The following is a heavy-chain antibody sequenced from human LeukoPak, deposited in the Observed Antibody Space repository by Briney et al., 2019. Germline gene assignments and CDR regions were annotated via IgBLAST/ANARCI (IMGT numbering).Heavy chain of an antibody. CDR3: AILAGYSSSWGPEDAFDI. J-gene: IGHJ3*02. Sequence: GASVKVSCKASGYTFTSYGISWVRQAPGQGLEWMGWISAYNGNTNYAQKLQGRVTMTTDTSTSTAYMELRSLRSDDTAVYYCAILAGYSSSWGPEDAFDIWGQGTMVTVSS. CDR2: ISAYNGNT. D-gene: IGHD6-13*01. V-gene: IGHV1-18*01. CDR1: GYTFTSYG.